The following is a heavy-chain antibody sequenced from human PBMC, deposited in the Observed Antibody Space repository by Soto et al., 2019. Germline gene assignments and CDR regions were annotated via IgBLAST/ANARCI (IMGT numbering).Heavy chain of an antibody. V-gene: IGHV1-69*13. CDR1: GGTFSSYA. J-gene: IGHJ5*02. CDR2: IIPIFGTA. D-gene: IGHD6-13*01. Sequence: ASVKVSCKASGGTFSSYAISWVRQAPGQGLEWMGGIIPIFGTANYAQKFQGRVTITADESTSTAYMELSSLSSEDTAVYYCASNSSPKRHWFDPWGQGTLVTVS. CDR3: ASNSSPKRHWFDP.